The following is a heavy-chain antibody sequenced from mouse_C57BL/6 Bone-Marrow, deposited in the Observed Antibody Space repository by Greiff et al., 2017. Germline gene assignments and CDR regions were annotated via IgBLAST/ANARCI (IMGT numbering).Heavy chain of an antibody. CDR3: ARIPYYGSSYAMDY. J-gene: IGHJ4*01. Sequence: EVKLMESGGGLVKPGGSLKLSCAASGFTFSDYGMHWVRQAPEKGLEWVAYISSGSSTIYYADTVKGRFTISRDNAKNTLFRQMTSLRSEDTAMYYCARIPYYGSSYAMDYWGQGTSVTVSS. CDR2: ISSGSSTI. V-gene: IGHV5-17*01. CDR1: GFTFSDYG. D-gene: IGHD1-1*01.